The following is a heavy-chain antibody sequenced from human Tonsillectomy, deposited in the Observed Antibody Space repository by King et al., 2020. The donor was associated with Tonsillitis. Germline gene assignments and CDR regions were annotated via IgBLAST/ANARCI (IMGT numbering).Heavy chain of an antibody. CDR1: GFTFDDYA. J-gene: IGHJ4*02. V-gene: IGHV3-9*01. Sequence: QLVQSGGGLVQPGGSLRLSCAASGFTFDDYAMHWVRHAPGKGLEWVSGISWNSGSIGYADSVKGRFTISRDNAKNSLYLQMNSLRAEDTALYYCAKDIAKQRVLRIDYWGQGTLVTVSS. CDR3: AKDIAKQRVLRIDY. D-gene: IGHD1/OR15-1a*01. CDR2: ISWNSGSI.